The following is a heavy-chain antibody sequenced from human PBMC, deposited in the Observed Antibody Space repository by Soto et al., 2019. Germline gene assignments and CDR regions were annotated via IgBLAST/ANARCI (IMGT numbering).Heavy chain of an antibody. J-gene: IGHJ3*02. Sequence: SVKVSCKASGFTFTSSAMQWVRQARGQRLEWIGWIVVGSGYTNYAQKFQERVTITRDMSTSTAYMELSSLRSEDTAVYYCAADTGYCSYTSCHGRPASFDIRGQGTMVTVSS. CDR2: IVVGSGYT. CDR3: AADTGYCSYTSCHGRPASFDI. D-gene: IGHD2-2*01. CDR1: GFTFTSSA. V-gene: IGHV1-58*02.